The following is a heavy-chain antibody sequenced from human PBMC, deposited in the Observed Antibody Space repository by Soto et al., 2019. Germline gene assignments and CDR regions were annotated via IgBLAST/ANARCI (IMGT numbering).Heavy chain of an antibody. J-gene: IGHJ4*02. D-gene: IGHD2-8*01. V-gene: IGHV4-34*01. Sequence: SETLSLTCAVYGGSFSGYYWSWIRQPPGKGLEWIGEINHSGSTNYNPSLKSRVTISVDTSKNQFSLKLSSVTAADTAVYYCARHAGEQRDFDYWGQGTLVTVSS. CDR2: INHSGST. CDR3: ARHAGEQRDFDY. CDR1: GGSFSGYY.